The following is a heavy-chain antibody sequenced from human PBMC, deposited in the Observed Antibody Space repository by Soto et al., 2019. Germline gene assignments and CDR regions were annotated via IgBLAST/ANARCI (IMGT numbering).Heavy chain of an antibody. J-gene: IGHJ6*02. CDR1: GYTFISYW. CDR2: IYPGDSDT. D-gene: IGHD5-18*01. CDR3: AREEPSYGKSRYYGMDV. Sequence: GESLKISCKGSGYTFISYWVAWVRQMPGRGLEWMGIIYPGDSDTKYSPAFQGQVTISADKSISTAYLQWTSLKASDTAVYYCAREEPSYGKSRYYGMDVWGQGTTVTVSS. V-gene: IGHV5-51*01.